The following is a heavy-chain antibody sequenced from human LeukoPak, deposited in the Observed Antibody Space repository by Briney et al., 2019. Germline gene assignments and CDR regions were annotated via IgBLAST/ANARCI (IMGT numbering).Heavy chain of an antibody. V-gene: IGHV1-24*01. D-gene: IGHD3-22*01. CDR1: GYTLTELS. J-gene: IGHJ4*02. Sequence: GASVTVSCKVSGYTLTELSMHWVRQAPGKGGEGMGGFDPEDVETIYAQKFQGRVTMTEDTSTDTAYMELSSLRSEDTAVYYCATVPLIDSSGYYYWGQGTLVTVSS. CDR2: FDPEDVET. CDR3: ATVPLIDSSGYYY.